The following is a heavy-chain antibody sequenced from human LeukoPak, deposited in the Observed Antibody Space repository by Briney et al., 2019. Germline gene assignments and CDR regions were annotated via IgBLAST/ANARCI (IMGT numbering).Heavy chain of an antibody. CDR3: ARGGIQLWSNNWVDP. CDR1: GGSMSSYY. Sequence: SETLSLTCTVSGGSMSSYYWSWIRQPPGKGLEWIGYVYYSGTTNCNPSLRSRVTISVDTSKNQFSLKLSSVTAADTAVYYCARGGIQLWSNNWVDPWGQGILVTVSS. CDR2: VYYSGTT. V-gene: IGHV4-59*01. J-gene: IGHJ5*02. D-gene: IGHD5-18*01.